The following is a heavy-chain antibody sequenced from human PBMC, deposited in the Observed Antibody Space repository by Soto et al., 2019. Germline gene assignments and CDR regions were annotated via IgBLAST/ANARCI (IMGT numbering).Heavy chain of an antibody. CDR2: ISSSSSTI. V-gene: IGHV3-48*01. CDR3: ASWDYVLLGNYMDV. CDR1: GFTFSSYS. D-gene: IGHD3-10*01. J-gene: IGHJ6*03. Sequence: GGSLRLSCAASGFTFSSYSMNWVRQAPGKGLEWVSYISSSSSTIYYADSVKGRFTISRDNAKNSLYLQMNSLRAEDTAVYYCASWDYVLLGNYMDVWGKGTTVTVSS.